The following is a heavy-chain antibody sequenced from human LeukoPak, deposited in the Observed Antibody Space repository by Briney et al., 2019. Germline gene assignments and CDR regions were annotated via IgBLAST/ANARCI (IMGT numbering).Heavy chain of an antibody. CDR2: ISWNSGSI. D-gene: IGHD4-23*01. J-gene: IGHJ3*02. CDR1: GFTFDDYA. V-gene: IGHV3-9*01. Sequence: GRSLRLSCAASGFTFDDYAMHWVRQAPGKGLEWVSGISWNSGSIGYADSVKGRFTISRDNAKNSLYLQMNSLRAEDTAVYYCARDGTVVTDAFDIWGQGTMVTVSS. CDR3: ARDGTVVTDAFDI.